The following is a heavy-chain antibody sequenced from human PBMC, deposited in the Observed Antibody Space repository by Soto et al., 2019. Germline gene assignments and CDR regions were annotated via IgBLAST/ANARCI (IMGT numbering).Heavy chain of an antibody. CDR2: IHSDGSST. CDR1: GFTFSSFG. CDR3: ARGRYYGVDV. Sequence: PGGSLRLSCAASGFTFSSFGMHWVRQAPGKGLVWVSRIHSDGSSTSYADSAKGRFTISRDNAKNTMSLQVNSLRAEDTAVYYCARGRYYGVDVWGQGTTVTVSS. J-gene: IGHJ6*02. V-gene: IGHV3-74*01.